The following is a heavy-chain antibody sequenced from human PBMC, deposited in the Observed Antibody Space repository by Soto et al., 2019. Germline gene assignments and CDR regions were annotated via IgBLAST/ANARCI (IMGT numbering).Heavy chain of an antibody. CDR2: IIPIFGTA. Sequence: QVQLVQSGAEVKKPGSSVKVSCKASGGTFSSYAISWVRQAPGQGLEWMGGIIPIFGTANYAQKFQGRVTITADESTSTAYMELRSLSSEETAVYYCAISRFWRWWYNWFDPWGQGTLVTVSS. CDR3: AISRFWRWWYNWFDP. D-gene: IGHD2-15*01. CDR1: GGTFSSYA. J-gene: IGHJ5*02. V-gene: IGHV1-69*01.